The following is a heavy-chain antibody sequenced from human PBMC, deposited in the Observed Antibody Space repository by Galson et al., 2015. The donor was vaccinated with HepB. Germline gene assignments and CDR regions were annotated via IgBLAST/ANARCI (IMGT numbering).Heavy chain of an antibody. D-gene: IGHD6-13*01. CDR2: ISYSGGST. J-gene: IGHJ4*02. V-gene: IGHV3-23*01. CDR3: AKDPSSWQFDY. Sequence: LRLSCAVSGFTFSNYGMSWVRRAPGKGLEWASSISYSGGSTDYAESVKGRFSISRDDSKNTLYMQMNSLRVDDTAVYYCAKDPSSWQFDYWGQGTLVIVSS. CDR1: GFTFSNYG.